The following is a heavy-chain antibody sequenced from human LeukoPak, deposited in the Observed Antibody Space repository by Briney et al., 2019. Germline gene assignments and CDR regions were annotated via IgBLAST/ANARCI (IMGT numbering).Heavy chain of an antibody. J-gene: IGHJ6*02. CDR1: GGSISSGGYS. CDR3: ARARGKGYYYGMDV. Sequence: SETLSLTCAVSGGSISSGGYSWSWIRQPPGKGLEWIGYIYHSGSTYYNPSLKSRVTISVGRSKNQFSLKLSSVTAADTAVYYCARARGKGYYYGMDVWGQGTTVTVSS. D-gene: IGHD4-23*01. CDR2: IYHSGST. V-gene: IGHV4-30-2*01.